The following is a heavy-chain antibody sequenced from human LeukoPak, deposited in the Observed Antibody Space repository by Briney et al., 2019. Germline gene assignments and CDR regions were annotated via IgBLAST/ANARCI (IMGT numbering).Heavy chain of an antibody. V-gene: IGHV4-39*07. CDR1: GGSISSSSYY. CDR2: IYYSGSI. D-gene: IGHD3-22*01. J-gene: IGHJ6*03. Sequence: SSETLSLTCTVSGGSISSSSYYWGWIRQPPGKGLEWIGSIYYSGSIYYNPSLKSRVTISVDTSKNQFSLKLSSVTAADAAVYYCARNRDSSGYVYYYYMDVWGKGTTVTVSS. CDR3: ARNRDSSGYVYYYYMDV.